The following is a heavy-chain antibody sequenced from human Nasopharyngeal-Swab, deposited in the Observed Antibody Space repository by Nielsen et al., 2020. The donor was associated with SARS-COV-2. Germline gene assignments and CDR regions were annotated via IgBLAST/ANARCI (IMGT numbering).Heavy chain of an antibody. CDR2: ISSSGSTR. Sequence: GESLKISCAASGFTFSSYEMNWVRQAPGKGLEWVSYISSSGSTRYYADSVKGRFTISRDNAKNSLYLQMNSLGAEDTALYYCARDLGYVSPGGYFYYQGMDVWGPGTTVTVSS. V-gene: IGHV3-48*03. D-gene: IGHD6-13*01. CDR1: GFTFSSYE. CDR3: ARDLGYVSPGGYFYYQGMDV. J-gene: IGHJ6*02.